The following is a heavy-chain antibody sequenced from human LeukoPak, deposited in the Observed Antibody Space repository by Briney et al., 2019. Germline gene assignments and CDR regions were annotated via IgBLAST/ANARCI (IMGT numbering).Heavy chain of an antibody. CDR1: GYTFTSYG. CDR3: ARTDQYYDFWSGYYPFDY. CDR2: ISAYNGNT. V-gene: IGHV1-18*01. J-gene: IGHJ4*02. Sequence: GASVKVSCKASGYTFTSYGISWVRQAPGQGLEWMGWISAYNGNTNYAQKLQGRVTMTTDTSTSTAYMELRSLRSDDTAVYYCARTDQYYDFWSGYYPFDYWGQGTLVTVSS. D-gene: IGHD3-3*01.